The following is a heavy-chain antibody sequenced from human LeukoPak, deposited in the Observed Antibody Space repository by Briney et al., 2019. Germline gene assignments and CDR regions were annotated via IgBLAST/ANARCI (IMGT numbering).Heavy chain of an antibody. CDR3: ARHLLRATIHTFFYP. V-gene: IGHV4-39*01. D-gene: IGHD2-2*02. CDR2: IYYSGST. Sequence: SETLSLTCTVSAGSISSSSYYWGWIRQPPGKGLEWIGSIYYSGSTYYNPSLKSRVTISVDTSKNQFSLKLSSVTAADTAIFYCARHLLRATIHTFFYPWVQGTLVTVSS. J-gene: IGHJ5*02. CDR1: AGSISSSSYY.